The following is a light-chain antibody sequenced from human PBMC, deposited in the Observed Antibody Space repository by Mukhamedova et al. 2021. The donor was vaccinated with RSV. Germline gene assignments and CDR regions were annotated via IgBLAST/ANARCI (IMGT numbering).Light chain of an antibody. CDR2: GAS. J-gene: IGKJ1*01. CDR3: QQYRT. Sequence: LAWYQQKPGQAPRLLIYGASTRATGIPARFSGSGSGTEFTLTISSMQSEDFAVYYCQQYRTFGQGTKVEIK. V-gene: IGKV3-15*01.